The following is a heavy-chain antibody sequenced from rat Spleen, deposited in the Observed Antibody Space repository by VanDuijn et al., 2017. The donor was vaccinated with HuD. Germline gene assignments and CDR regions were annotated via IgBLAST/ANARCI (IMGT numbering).Heavy chain of an antibody. J-gene: IGHJ3*01. D-gene: IGHD4-3*01. CDR1: GFTFSNFD. V-gene: IGHV5-25*01. CDR2: ISPSGVT. Sequence: EAQLVESGGGLVQPGRSLKLSCAASGFTFSNFDMAWVRQAPTKGLEWVASISPSGVTYYRDSVKGRFTVSRENAKSTLYLLMDSLRSEDTATYYCVRQDTSGYSNWFAYWGQGTLVTVSS. CDR3: VRQDTSGYSNWFAY.